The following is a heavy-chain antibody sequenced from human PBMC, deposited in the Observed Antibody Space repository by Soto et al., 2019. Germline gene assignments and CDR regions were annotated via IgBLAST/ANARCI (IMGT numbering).Heavy chain of an antibody. V-gene: IGHV3-49*03. CDR2: IRSKAYGGTT. CDR3: TRVIDSSSWYYFDY. CDR1: GFTFGDYA. Sequence: SLRLSCTASGFTFGDYAMSWFRQAPGKGLEWVGFIRSKAYGGTTEYAASVKGRFTISRDDSKSIAHLQMNSLKTEDTAVYYCTRVIDSSSWYYFDYWGQGTLGTVSS. D-gene: IGHD6-13*01. J-gene: IGHJ4*02.